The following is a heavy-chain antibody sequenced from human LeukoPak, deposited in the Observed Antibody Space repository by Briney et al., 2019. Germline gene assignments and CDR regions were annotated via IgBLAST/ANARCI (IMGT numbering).Heavy chain of an antibody. D-gene: IGHD6-6*01. J-gene: IGHJ3*02. CDR1: GFTFSNYE. Sequence: GGSLRLSCAASGFTFSNYEMHWVRLVLGKGLEWVSAIGIAGNTFYAGSVKGRFTISREDAKNSFHLQMNSLGAGDTAVYYCAREGSLSSSDAFDIWGQGTMVAVSS. CDR2: IGIAGNT. CDR3: AREGSLSSSDAFDI. V-gene: IGHV3-13*01.